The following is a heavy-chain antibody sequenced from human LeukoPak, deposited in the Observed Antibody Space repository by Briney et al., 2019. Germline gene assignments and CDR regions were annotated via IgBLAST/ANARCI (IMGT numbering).Heavy chain of an antibody. CDR2: INHSGST. V-gene: IGHV4-34*01. CDR1: GGSFSGYY. D-gene: IGHD1-26*01. Sequence: SETLSLTCAVYGGSFSGYYWSWIRQPPGKGLEWIGEINHSGSTNYNPSLKSRVTISVDTSKNQFSLKLSSVTAADTAVYYCARGGSGSYYRSLQPFDYWGQGTLVTVSS. CDR3: ARGGSGSYYRSLQPFDY. J-gene: IGHJ4*02.